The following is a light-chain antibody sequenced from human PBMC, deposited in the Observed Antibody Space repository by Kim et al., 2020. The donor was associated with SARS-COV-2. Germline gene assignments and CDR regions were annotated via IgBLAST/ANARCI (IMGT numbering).Light chain of an antibody. J-gene: IGLJ2*01. CDR3: AAWDDNVNGLL. Sequence: SVLTQPPSMSQAPGQTVTISCSGSSSNIENNAVNWFQQLPGQPPRLLIYYDDLLPSGVSNRFSGSKSGSSASLAISGLRSEDEADYYCAAWDDNVNGLLFGGGTQLTVL. CDR2: YDD. CDR1: SSNIENNA. V-gene: IGLV1-36*01.